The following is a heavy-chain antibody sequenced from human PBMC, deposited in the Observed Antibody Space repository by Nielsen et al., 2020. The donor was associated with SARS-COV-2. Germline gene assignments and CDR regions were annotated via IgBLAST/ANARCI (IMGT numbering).Heavy chain of an antibody. CDR2: ISSTGHTV. V-gene: IGHV3-11*04. J-gene: IGHJ4*02. CDR1: GFIFSDYY. Sequence: GGSLRLSCAASGFIFSDYYMSWIRQAPGQGLEWVSYISSTGHTVYYADSVKGRFTIARDNAKKSLYLQMSSLRAEDTAVYYCARGVDDYVWGLEAYDYWGQGTLVTVSS. D-gene: IGHD3-16*01. CDR3: ARGVDDYVWGLEAYDY.